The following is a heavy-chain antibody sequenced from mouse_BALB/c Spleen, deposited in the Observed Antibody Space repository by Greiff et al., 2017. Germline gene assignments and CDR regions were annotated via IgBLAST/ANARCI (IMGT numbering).Heavy chain of an antibody. J-gene: IGHJ3*01. CDR3: ARSGELGRAWFAY. D-gene: IGHD4-1*01. Sequence: EVHLVESGGGLVQPGGSRKLSCAASGFTFSSFGMHWVRQAPEKGLEWVAYISSGSSTIYYADTVKGRFTISRDNPKNTLFLQMTSLRSEDTAMYYCARSGELGRAWFAYWGQGTLVTVSA. CDR1: GFTFSSFG. CDR2: ISSGSSTI. V-gene: IGHV5-17*02.